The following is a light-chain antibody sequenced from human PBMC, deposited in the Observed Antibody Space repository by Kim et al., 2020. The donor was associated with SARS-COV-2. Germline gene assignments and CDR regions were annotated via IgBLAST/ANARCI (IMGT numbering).Light chain of an antibody. CDR3: ASYTTTATVV. CDR1: SSDVGAYNY. Sequence: GQSITIPCTGTSSDVGAYNYVSWYQQHPGKAPKLLIYDVSNRPSGVSDRFSGSKSGNTASLTISGLQAEDEADYSCASYTTTATVVFGGGTQLTVL. J-gene: IGLJ3*02. CDR2: DVS. V-gene: IGLV2-14*03.